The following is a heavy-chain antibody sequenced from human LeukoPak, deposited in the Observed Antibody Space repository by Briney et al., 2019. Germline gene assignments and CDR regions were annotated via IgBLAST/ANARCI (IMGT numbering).Heavy chain of an antibody. Sequence: GASVKVSCKASGYTFTGYYMHWVRQAPGQGLEWMGWINPNSGGTNYAQEFQGRVTMTRDTSISTAYMELSRLRSDDTAVYYCARGELFCGGDCYGFWDQGTLVTVSS. J-gene: IGHJ4*02. D-gene: IGHD2-21*01. CDR3: ARGELFCGGDCYGF. V-gene: IGHV1-2*02. CDR2: INPNSGGT. CDR1: GYTFTGYY.